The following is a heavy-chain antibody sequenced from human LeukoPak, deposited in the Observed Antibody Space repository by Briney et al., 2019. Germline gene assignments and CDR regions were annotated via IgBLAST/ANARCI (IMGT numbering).Heavy chain of an antibody. CDR3: APDKPSDSSGYYFDY. J-gene: IGHJ4*02. V-gene: IGHV3-30-3*01. Sequence: PGGSLKLSCAASGFTFSGSTMHWVRQAPGKGLEWVAVISYDGTNYYYADSVKGRFSISRDNSKNTLYLQMNSLRAEDTAVYYCAPDKPSDSSGYYFDYWGQGTLVTVSS. CDR2: ISYDGTNY. D-gene: IGHD3-22*01. CDR1: GFTFSGST.